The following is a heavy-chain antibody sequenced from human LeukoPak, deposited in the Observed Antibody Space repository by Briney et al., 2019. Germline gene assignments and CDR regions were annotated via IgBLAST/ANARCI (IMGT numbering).Heavy chain of an antibody. D-gene: IGHD3-10*01. CDR3: ARHILWFGELSPNYYYYGMDV. CDR1: GGSFSGYY. J-gene: IGHJ6*02. CDR2: IYYSGST. V-gene: IGHV4-59*08. Sequence: SETLSLTCAVYGGSFSGYYWSWIRQPPGKGLEWIGYIYYSGSTNYNPSLKSRVTISVDTSKNQFSLKLSSVTAADTAVYYCARHILWFGELSPNYYYYGMDVWGQGTTVTVSS.